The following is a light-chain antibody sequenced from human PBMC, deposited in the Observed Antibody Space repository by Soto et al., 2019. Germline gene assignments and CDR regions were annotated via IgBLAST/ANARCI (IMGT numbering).Light chain of an antibody. V-gene: IGLV3-21*04. Sequence: SYELTQPPSVSVAPGKTARFTCGGNNIGSESVHWYQQKPGQAPVLVIYYDNERPSGIPERFSGSKSGNTATLTISRVEAGDEADYYCHVWDSRTVNWVFGAGTKLTVL. CDR2: YDN. CDR3: HVWDSRTVNWV. J-gene: IGLJ3*02. CDR1: NIGSES.